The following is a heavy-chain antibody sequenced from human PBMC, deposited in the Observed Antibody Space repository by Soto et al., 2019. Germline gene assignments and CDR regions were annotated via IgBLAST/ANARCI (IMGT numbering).Heavy chain of an antibody. Sequence: QVQLVESGGGVVQPGRSLRLSCAASGFSFSSYGMHWVRQAPGKGLEWVAVISYEGSNKYYADSVKGRLTISRDNPKNTLYLQMNSLRPEDTAVYYCAKGEPTNSWAFFDQWGQGTLVTVSS. D-gene: IGHD6-13*01. V-gene: IGHV3-30*18. CDR3: AKGEPTNSWAFFDQ. J-gene: IGHJ4*02. CDR2: ISYEGSNK. CDR1: GFSFSSYG.